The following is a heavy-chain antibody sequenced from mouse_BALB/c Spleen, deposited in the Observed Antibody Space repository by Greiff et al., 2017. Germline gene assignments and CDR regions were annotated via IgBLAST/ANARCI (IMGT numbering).Heavy chain of an antibody. CDR3: ARRGRNFDY. V-gene: IGHV1-87*01. J-gene: IGHJ2*01. Sequence: VQLQQSGAELARPGASVKLSCKASGYAFTSYWMQWVKQRPGQGLEWIGAIYPGDGDTRYTQKFKGKATLTADKSSSTAYMQLSSLASEDSAVYYCARRGRNFDYWGQGTTLTVSS. CDR1: GYAFTSYW. CDR2: IYPGDGDT.